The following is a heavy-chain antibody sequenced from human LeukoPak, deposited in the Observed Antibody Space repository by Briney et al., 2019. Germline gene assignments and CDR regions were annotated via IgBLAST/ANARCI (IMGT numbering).Heavy chain of an antibody. CDR3: ARVRVEMADLGAFDI. D-gene: IGHD5-24*01. V-gene: IGHV4-39*07. J-gene: IGHJ3*02. CDR2: IYYSGST. Sequence: PSETLSLTCTVSGGSISSYYWGWIRQPPGKGLEWIGSIYYSGSTYYNPSLKSRVTISVDTSKNQFSLNLSSVTAADTAVYYCARVRVEMADLGAFDIWGQGTMVTVSS. CDR1: GGSISSYY.